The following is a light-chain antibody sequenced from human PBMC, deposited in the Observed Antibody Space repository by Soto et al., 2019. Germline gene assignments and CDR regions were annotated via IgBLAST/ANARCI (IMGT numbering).Light chain of an antibody. CDR1: SSNLGASYD. CDR3: PAYASSLRGYAL. V-gene: IGLV1-40*01. J-gene: IGLJ2*01. CDR2: ANN. Sequence: QSVLTQPPSVSGAPGQRVTISCTGSSSNLGASYDVHWYQQLPGTAPKLLIYANNIRPPGVPDRFSGSKSGTSASLAITGHQGGDEADYYCPAYASSLRGYALFGGGTKLNAL.